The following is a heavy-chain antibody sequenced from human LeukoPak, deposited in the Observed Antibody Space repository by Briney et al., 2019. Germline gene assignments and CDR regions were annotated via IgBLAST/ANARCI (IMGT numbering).Heavy chain of an antibody. V-gene: IGHV4-39*01. CDR1: GGSISSSRYY. CDR2: ISYSGST. J-gene: IGHJ6*02. D-gene: IGHD2-15*01. Sequence: PSETLSLTCTVSGGSISSSRYYWAWIRQPPGKGLDWIGSISYSGSTYYNSSLKSRLTISVDTSKNQFSLRLSSVTAADTAVYYCARHLNKAASYYFYGMDVWGQGTTVTVSS. CDR3: ARHLNKAASYYFYGMDV.